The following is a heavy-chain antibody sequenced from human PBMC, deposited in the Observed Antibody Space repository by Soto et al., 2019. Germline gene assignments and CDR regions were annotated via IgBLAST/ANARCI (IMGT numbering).Heavy chain of an antibody. J-gene: IGHJ6*02. CDR1: GSTCASYR. CDR3: ARTSGCYKGYYGMDV. Sequence: SGKSSCKASGSTCASYRSGWARQAPGQGLERMGWISAYNGNTNYAQKFQGRVTMTTDTSTSTAYMELRSLRSADTAAYYCARTSGCYKGYYGMDVWGQGTTVTVSS. CDR2: ISAYNGNT. D-gene: IGHD2-15*01. V-gene: IGHV1-18*04.